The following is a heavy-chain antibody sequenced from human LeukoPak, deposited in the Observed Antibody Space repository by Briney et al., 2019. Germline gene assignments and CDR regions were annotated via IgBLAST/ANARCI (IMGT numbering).Heavy chain of an antibody. V-gene: IGHV3-7*01. CDR2: IKQDGSEK. Sequence: GGSLRLSCAASGFTFTNYWMSWVRQAPGKGLEWVANIKQDGSEKYYVDSVKGRFTISRDNAKNSLYLQMNSLRAEDTAVYNCARRAFYCSSTSCLYYFDYWGQGTLVTVSS. J-gene: IGHJ4*02. CDR1: GFTFTNYW. D-gene: IGHD2-2*01. CDR3: ARRAFYCSSTSCLYYFDY.